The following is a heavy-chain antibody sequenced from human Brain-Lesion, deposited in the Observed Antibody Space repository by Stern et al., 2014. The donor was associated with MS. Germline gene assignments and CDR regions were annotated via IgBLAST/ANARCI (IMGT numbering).Heavy chain of an antibody. CDR1: GGSISSSSYY. CDR2: IYYRGST. V-gene: IGHV4-39*01. CDR3: AKLWLGELPESPFDY. J-gene: IGHJ4*02. D-gene: IGHD3-10*01. Sequence: QVQLQESGPGLVKPSETLSLTCTVSGGSISSSSYYWGWIRQPPGKGLEWIGSIYYRGSTYSNPSLKSRVTISLDPSKNQFSLGLSSVTAADTAVYFCAKLWLGELPESPFDYWGQGTLVTVSS.